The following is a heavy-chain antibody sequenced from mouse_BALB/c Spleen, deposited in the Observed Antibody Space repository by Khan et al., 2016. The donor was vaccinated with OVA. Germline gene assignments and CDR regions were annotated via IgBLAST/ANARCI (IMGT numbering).Heavy chain of an antibody. CDR3: ARVYGGDFDY. D-gene: IGHD1-1*01. Sequence: VQLKESGPGLVKPSQSLSLICTVTGYSITSDYAWNWIRQFPGNKLEWMGFISYSGNTKYNPSLKSRISITRDTSKNQFFLQLNSVTNEDTATYYCARVYGGDFDYWGQGTTLTVSS. CDR1: GYSITSDYA. V-gene: IGHV3-2*02. CDR2: ISYSGNT. J-gene: IGHJ2*01.